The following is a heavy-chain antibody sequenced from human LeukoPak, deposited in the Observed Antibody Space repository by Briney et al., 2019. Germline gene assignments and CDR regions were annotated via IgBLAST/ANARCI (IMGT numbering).Heavy chain of an antibody. CDR1: GFTFSSYA. J-gene: IGHJ1*01. D-gene: IGHD2-8*01. CDR3: ARGGTIRYFQH. CDR2: ISGSGGNT. Sequence: GGSLRLSCGASGFTFSSYAMSWVRQAPGKGLEWVAAISGSGGNTYYADSVKGRFTISRDNAKNSLYLQMNSLRAEDTAVYYCARGGTIRYFQHWGQGTLVTVSS. V-gene: IGHV3-23*01.